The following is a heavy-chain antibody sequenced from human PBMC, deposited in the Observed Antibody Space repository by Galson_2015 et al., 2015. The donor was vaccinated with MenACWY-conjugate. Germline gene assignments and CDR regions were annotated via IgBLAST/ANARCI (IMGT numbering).Heavy chain of an antibody. CDR1: GGSISSPY. J-gene: IGHJ4*02. D-gene: IGHD5-18*01. Sequence: SETLSLTCTVSGGSISSPYWSWFRQPPGKGLEWIAYIRDTGSLKDNPSLKSRVTMSADKSNNQSSLRLISVTAADTAVYYCAKIPTWVSSFGYCDYCGQGMLVAGSS. CDR2: IRDTGSL. V-gene: IGHV4-59*08. CDR3: AKIPTWVSSFGYCDY.